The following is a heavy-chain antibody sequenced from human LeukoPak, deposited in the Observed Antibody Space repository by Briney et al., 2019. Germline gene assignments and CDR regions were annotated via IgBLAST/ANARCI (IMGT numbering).Heavy chain of an antibody. CDR3: AKILAAAGTGFDY. Sequence: GGSLRLSCAASGFTFSSYAMSWVRQAPGKGLEWVSAISGSGGSTYYADSVKGRFTISRDNSKNTLYLQMNSLRAEDTAVYYRAKILAAAGTGFDYWGQGTLVTVSS. V-gene: IGHV3-23*01. CDR2: ISGSGGST. D-gene: IGHD6-13*01. J-gene: IGHJ4*02. CDR1: GFTFSSYA.